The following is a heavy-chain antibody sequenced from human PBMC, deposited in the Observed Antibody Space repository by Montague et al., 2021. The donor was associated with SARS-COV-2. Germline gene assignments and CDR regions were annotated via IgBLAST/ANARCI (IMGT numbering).Heavy chain of an antibody. CDR1: GGSISSYY. D-gene: IGHD3-3*01. CDR2: IYYSGST. J-gene: IGHJ3*02. CDR3: ARQRRYQLPITIFGVVMADAFDI. V-gene: IGHV4-59*08. Sequence: TLSLTGTVSGGSISSYYWSWIRQPPGKGLEWIGYIYYSGSTNYNPSLKSRVTISVDTSKNQFSLKLSSVTAADTAVYYCARQRRYQLPITIFGVVMADAFDIWGQGTMVTVSS.